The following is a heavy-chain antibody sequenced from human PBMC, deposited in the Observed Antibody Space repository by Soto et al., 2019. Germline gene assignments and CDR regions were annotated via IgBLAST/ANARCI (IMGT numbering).Heavy chain of an antibody. Sequence: QAQLQQWGAGVVKPSETLSLTCAVYGESCSGYYCSWTRQPPGRGLEWIGEMNPSGSTHSNPSLKTRVTMSPDTSMIQFSLLLSSVTAADTAVYYCARGGDDFKVRRTWGPGTLVTVSS. CDR1: GESCSGYY. CDR2: MNPSGST. V-gene: IGHV4-34*02. CDR3: ARGGDDFKVRRT. D-gene: IGHD1-26*01. J-gene: IGHJ5*02.